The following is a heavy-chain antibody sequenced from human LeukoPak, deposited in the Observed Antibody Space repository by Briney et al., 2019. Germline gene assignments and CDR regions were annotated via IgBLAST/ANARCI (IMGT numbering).Heavy chain of an antibody. CDR2: IKQDGGEK. CDR3: ARDWEEDYDFWSDLSGIDYYHYYYMDV. V-gene: IGHV3-7*01. D-gene: IGHD3-3*01. CDR1: GFTFSSYW. J-gene: IGHJ6*03. Sequence: GGSLRLSCAASGFTFSSYWMSWVRQAPGKGLEWVANIKQDGGEKYYVDSVKGRFTISRDNAKNSLYLQMNSLRAEDTAVYYCARDWEEDYDFWSDLSGIDYYHYYYMDVWGKGTTVTVSS.